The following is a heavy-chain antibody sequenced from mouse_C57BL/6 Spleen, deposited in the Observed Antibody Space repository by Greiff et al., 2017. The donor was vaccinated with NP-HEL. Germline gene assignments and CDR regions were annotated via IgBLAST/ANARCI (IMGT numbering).Heavy chain of an antibody. CDR2: IYPRSGNT. J-gene: IGHJ2*01. V-gene: IGHV1-53*01. Sequence: QVQLQQPGPELVKPGASVKLSCKASGYTFTSYWMHWVKQRPGQGLEWIGEIYPRSGNTYYNEKFKGKATLTADKSSSTAYMELRSLTSEDSAVYFCARREVDYFDYWGQGTTLTVSS. CDR3: ARREVDYFDY. D-gene: IGHD1-3*01. CDR1: GYTFTSYW.